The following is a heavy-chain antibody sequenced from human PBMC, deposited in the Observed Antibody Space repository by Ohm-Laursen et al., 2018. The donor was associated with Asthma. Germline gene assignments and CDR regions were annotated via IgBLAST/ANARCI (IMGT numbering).Heavy chain of an antibody. J-gene: IGHJ6*02. V-gene: IGHV4-59*01. CDR2: IYYSGST. Sequence: SQTLSLTCTVSGGSISSYYWSWIRQPPGKGLEWIGYIYYSGSTNYNPSLKSRVTISVDTSKNQFSLKLSSVTAADTAVYYCARDIDYYGMDVWGQGTTVTVSS. D-gene: IGHD2-15*01. CDR1: GGSISSYY. CDR3: ARDIDYYGMDV.